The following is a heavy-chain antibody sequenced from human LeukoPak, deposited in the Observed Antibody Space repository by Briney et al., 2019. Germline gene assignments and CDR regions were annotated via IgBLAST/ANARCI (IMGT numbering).Heavy chain of an antibody. J-gene: IGHJ4*02. D-gene: IGHD3-22*01. CDR3: ARDLASYYDSSGYLFGY. V-gene: IGHV1-2*02. Sequence: ASVKVSCKASGYTFTGYYIHWVRQAPGQGLEWMGWINPNSGGTNYAQKFQGRVTMTRDTSISTAYMELSRLRSDDTAVYYCARDLASYYDSSGYLFGYWGQGTLVTVSS. CDR1: GYTFTGYY. CDR2: INPNSGGT.